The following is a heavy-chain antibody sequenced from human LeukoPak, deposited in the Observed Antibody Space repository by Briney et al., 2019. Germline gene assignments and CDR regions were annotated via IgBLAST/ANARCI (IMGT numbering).Heavy chain of an antibody. CDR2: ISSSGDTI. CDR1: GFTLSHYY. CDR3: ARQGSEIDY. J-gene: IGHJ4*02. V-gene: IGHV3-11*01. Sequence: NPGGSLRLSCAASGFTLSHYYMTWIRQAPGKGLEWLSCISSSGDTICYADSVKGRFTVSRDNAENSLYLQMNSLRAEDTAMYYCARQGSEIDYWGQGTLVTVSS.